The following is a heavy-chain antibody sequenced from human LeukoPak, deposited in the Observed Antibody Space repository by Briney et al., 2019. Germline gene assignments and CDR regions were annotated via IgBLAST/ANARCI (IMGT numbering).Heavy chain of an antibody. J-gene: IGHJ5*02. V-gene: IGHV3-53*04. CDR3: ARVSYDSISSVIDWFDP. D-gene: IGHD3-22*01. Sequence: GGSLRLSCAASGFSVSSNYLSWVRQAPGKGLEWVSVIYSGGSTYYADSVKGRFTISRHNSKNTLYLQMNSLRAEDTAVYYCARVSYDSISSVIDWFDPWGQGTLVTVSS. CDR2: IYSGGST. CDR1: GFSVSSNY.